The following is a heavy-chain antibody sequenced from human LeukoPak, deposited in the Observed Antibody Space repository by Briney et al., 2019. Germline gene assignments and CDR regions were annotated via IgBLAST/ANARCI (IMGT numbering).Heavy chain of an antibody. CDR3: TKRVKYGGTWDHFAD. D-gene: IGHD1-26*01. CDR1: EFTFDNYR. Sequence: PGGSLRLSCAASEFTFDNYRMSWVRQAPGKGLEWVSTVNADGGNTYYADSVKGRFTISRDNSKSTLILQMNSLRVEDTALYYCTKRVKYGGTWDHFADWGQGTLVTVSS. V-gene: IGHV3-23*01. J-gene: IGHJ4*02. CDR2: VNADGGNT.